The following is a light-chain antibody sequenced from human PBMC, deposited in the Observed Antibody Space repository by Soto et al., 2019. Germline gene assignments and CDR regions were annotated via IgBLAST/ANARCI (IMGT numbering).Light chain of an antibody. V-gene: IGKV3-20*01. CDR3: QQYGSSPPGIT. Sequence: EIVLTQSPGTLSLSPGERATLSCRASQSVSSSYLAWYQQNPGQAPRLLIYGASSRATGIPDWFSGSGSGTDFTLTISRLETEDFAVYYCQQYGSSPPGITFGPGTKVDIK. CDR2: GAS. CDR1: QSVSSSY. J-gene: IGKJ3*01.